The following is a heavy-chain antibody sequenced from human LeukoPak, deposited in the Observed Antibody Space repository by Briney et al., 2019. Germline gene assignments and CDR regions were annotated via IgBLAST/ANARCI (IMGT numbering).Heavy chain of an antibody. V-gene: IGHV3-48*03. Sequence: GGSLRLSCASSGFTFINNEMNWVRQAPGKGLEWISYIDSNGDATYYADSVKGRFTISRDNAKNSLYLQMNSLRAADTAVYYCARGRSDSSVIPIDPWGQGTLVTVSS. CDR3: ARGRSDSSVIPIDP. CDR1: GFTFINNE. D-gene: IGHD3-22*01. J-gene: IGHJ5*02. CDR2: IDSNGDAT.